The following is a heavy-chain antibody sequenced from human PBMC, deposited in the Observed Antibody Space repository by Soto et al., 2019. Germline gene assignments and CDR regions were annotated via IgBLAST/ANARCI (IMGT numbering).Heavy chain of an antibody. D-gene: IGHD5-18*01. J-gene: IGHJ4*02. CDR3: ARDRSGYSYGYSSYRVDY. CDR1: GYTFTSYG. Sequence: QVQLVQSGAEVKKPGASVKVSCKASGYTFTSYGISWVRQAPGQGLEWMGWISAYNGNTNYAQKLQGRVTMTTDTSTSTAYMELRSLRSDDTAVYYCARDRSGYSYGYSSYRVDYWGQGTLVTVSS. V-gene: IGHV1-18*01. CDR2: ISAYNGNT.